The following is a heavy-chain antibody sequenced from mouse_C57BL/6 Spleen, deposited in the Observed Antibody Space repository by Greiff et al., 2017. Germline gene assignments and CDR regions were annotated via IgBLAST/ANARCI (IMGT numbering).Heavy chain of an antibody. J-gene: IGHJ2*01. CDR1: GYTFTSYW. D-gene: IGHD1-2*01. V-gene: IGHV1-64*01. CDR2: IHPNSGST. Sequence: QVQLQQPGAELVKPGASVKLSCKASGYTFTSYWMHWVKQRPGQGLEWIGMIHPNSGSTNYNEKFKSKATLTVDKSSSPAYMQLSSLTSEDSAVYYCAREGVSINYFDYWGQGTTLTVSS. CDR3: AREGVSINYFDY.